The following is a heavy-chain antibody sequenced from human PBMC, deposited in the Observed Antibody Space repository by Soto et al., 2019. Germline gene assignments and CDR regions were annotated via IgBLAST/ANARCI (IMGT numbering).Heavy chain of an antibody. CDR3: ARDSNFGGNDY. CDR2: IYYSGST. V-gene: IGHV4-30-4*01. D-gene: IGHD3-10*01. J-gene: IGHJ4*02. Sequence: SETLSLTCTVSGGSISSGDYYWSWIRQPPGKGLEWIGYIYYSGSTYYNPSLKSRVTISVDTSKNQFSLKLSSVTAADTAVYYCARDSNFGGNDYWGQGTLVTVSS. CDR1: GGSISSGDYY.